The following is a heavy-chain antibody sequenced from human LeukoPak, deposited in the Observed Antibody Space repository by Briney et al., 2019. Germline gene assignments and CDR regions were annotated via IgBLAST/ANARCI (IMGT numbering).Heavy chain of an antibody. CDR3: ARDFRGLDY. CDR2: MWYDGSNK. V-gene: IGHV3-33*01. Sequence: GGSLRLSCAASGFTFSSFDMHWVRQAPGKGLEWVAVMWYDGSNKYYADSVKGRFTVSRDNSKNTLYLQMDSLRAEDTSVYYCARDFRGLDYWGQGTLVTVSS. CDR1: GFTFSSFD. D-gene: IGHD3-10*01. J-gene: IGHJ4*02.